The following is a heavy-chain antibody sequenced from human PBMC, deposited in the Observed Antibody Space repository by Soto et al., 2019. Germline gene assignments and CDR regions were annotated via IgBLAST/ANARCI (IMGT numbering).Heavy chain of an antibody. CDR2: ISPGGSVE. Sequence: EVQLLESGGGLVQPGGSLRLSCVGSGFTFSTYWMTWVRQAPGKGLEWVANISPGGSVETYMDSVKGRFTISRDDPKNSVYLQMNSLRADDTAVYFCAGRGGCIFNNWGQGILVTVSS. CDR3: AGRGGCIFNN. D-gene: IGHD3-16*01. V-gene: IGHV3-7*03. J-gene: IGHJ4*02. CDR1: GFTFSTYW.